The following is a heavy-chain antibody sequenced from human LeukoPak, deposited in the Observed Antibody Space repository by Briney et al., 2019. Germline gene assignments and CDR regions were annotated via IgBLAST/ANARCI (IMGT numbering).Heavy chain of an antibody. V-gene: IGHV3-48*03. CDR2: ITNTGTTI. J-gene: IGHJ4*02. CDR3: ARDSADYSNYRGPYSPLYFDY. CDR1: GFTFSSYE. Sequence: HPGGSLRLSCAASGFTFSSYEMNWVRQAPGKGLEWVSYITNTGTTIYYADSVKGRFTISRDNAKNSLYLQMNSLRAEDTAVFYCARDSADYSNYRGPYSPLYFDYWGQGTLVTVSS. D-gene: IGHD4-11*01.